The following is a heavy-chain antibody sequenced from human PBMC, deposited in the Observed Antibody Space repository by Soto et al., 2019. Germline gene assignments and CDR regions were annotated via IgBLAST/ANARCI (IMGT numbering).Heavy chain of an antibody. J-gene: IGHJ5*02. Sequence: QVQLQESGPGLVKPSGTLSLTCAVSGGSISSPNWWNWVRQPPGKGLEWLGEIYHSGSTNYNPFLEGRVTISLDKSKSQFSLELSSVTAADTAVYYCARALDWFDPWGQGTLVTVSS. V-gene: IGHV4-4*02. CDR3: ARALDWFDP. CDR1: GGSISSPNW. CDR2: IYHSGST.